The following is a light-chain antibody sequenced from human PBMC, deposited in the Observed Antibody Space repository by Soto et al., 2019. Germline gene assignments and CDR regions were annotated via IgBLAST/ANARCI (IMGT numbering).Light chain of an antibody. V-gene: IGKV1-5*03. CDR3: QQYDTYWT. CDR1: ESISNW. J-gene: IGKJ1*01. Sequence: DVQMTQSPSTLSASVGDRVIITCRASESISNWLAWYQQKPGKXPXXLIYKASSLKSGVPLRFSGSGSGAEFTLTINSLQPDDFATYYCQQYDTYWTFGQGTKVDI. CDR2: KAS.